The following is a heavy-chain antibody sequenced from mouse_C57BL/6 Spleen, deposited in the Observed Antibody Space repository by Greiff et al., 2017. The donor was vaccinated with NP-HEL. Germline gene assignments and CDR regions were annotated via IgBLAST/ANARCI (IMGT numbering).Heavy chain of an antibody. D-gene: IGHD2-1*01. V-gene: IGHV6-6*01. CDR1: GFTFSDAW. CDR3: TRWDGNYEWYFDY. CDR2: IRNKANNHAT. Sequence: EVKVEESGGGLVQPGGSMKLSCAASGFTFSDAWMDWVRQSPEKGLEWVAEIRNKANNHATYYAESVKGRFTISRDDSKSSVYLQMNSLRAEDTGIYYCTRWDGNYEWYFDYWGQGTTLTVSS. J-gene: IGHJ2*01.